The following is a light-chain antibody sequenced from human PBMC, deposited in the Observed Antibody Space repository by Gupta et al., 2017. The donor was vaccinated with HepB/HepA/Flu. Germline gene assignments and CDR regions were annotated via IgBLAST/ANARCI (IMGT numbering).Light chain of an antibody. CDR3: SSDTSSSSWV. Sequence: QSALTQPASVSGSPGQSITMSCTGIRSDVGVYVSWYQQHPGKSPKLMIYNVSNRPSGISDPFSGSKAGNTASLTISGHQAEDEADYYCSSDTSSSSWVFGGGTKLTVL. CDR2: NVS. CDR1: RSDVGVY. J-gene: IGLJ3*02. V-gene: IGLV2-14*01.